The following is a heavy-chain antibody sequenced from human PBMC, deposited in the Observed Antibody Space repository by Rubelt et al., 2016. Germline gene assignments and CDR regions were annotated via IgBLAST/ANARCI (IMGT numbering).Heavy chain of an antibody. CDR2: ISHSGTT. J-gene: IGHJ5*02. CDR3: AREIMMGRQPLDWFDT. Sequence: GLVKPSETLSLTCTVSGFSISSGYLWGWIRQPPGKGLEWIGSISHSGTTYYNPSLKSRVAISLDTSKNTFSLKLTSVTAAEPAVYHWAREIMMGRQPLDWFDTWGQGTLVTGSS. D-gene: IGHD3-16*01. CDR1: GFSISSGYL. V-gene: IGHV4-38-2*02.